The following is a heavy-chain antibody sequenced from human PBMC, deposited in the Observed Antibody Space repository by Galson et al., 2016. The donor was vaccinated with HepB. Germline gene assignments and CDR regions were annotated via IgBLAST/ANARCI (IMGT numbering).Heavy chain of an antibody. CDR2: CYGGGGGP. J-gene: IGHJ6*01. CDR3: EKGVGGVPSANFYYGMDV. D-gene: IGHD2-2*01. Sequence: SLRLSCATSGFTFSSYAMTWVRQAPGKGLEWVSACYGGGGGPHYADSVKGRFTMSRDISRNTLYLQMNSLRAEDTAVYYCEKGVGGVPSANFYYGMDVWGKGATVTVSS. CDR1: GFTFSSYA. V-gene: IGHV3-23*01.